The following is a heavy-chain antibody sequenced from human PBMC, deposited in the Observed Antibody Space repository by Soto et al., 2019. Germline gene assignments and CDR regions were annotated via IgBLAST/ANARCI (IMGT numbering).Heavy chain of an antibody. V-gene: IGHV3-48*02. CDR3: ARAAGGEYSYYPMDV. Sequence: EVLLVESGGGLVQPGGSLRLSCAASGFIFSSYSMNWVRQAPGKGLEWISFISGSSIVYYADSVKGRFTISRDNVNHSVYLQMNSLRDEDTAVYYCARAAGGEYSYYPMDVWGQGTTVTVSS. CDR2: ISGSSIV. J-gene: IGHJ6*02. CDR1: GFIFSSYS. D-gene: IGHD6-13*01.